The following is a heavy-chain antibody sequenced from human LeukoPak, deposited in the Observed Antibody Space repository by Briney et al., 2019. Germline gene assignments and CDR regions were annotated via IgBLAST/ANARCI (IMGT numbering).Heavy chain of an antibody. CDR1: GFTFSSYA. CDR3: AAQGGSGDLRY. J-gene: IGHJ4*02. CDR2: IKRIIDGGTT. V-gene: IGHV3-15*01. D-gene: IGHD4-17*01. Sequence: GGSLRLSCAASGFTFSSYAMSWVRQAPGKGLEWVGRIKRIIDGGTTDYAAPVKGRFTVSRDDSINTLYLQMSSLKTEDTAVYYCAAQGGSGDLRYWGQGTLVTVSS.